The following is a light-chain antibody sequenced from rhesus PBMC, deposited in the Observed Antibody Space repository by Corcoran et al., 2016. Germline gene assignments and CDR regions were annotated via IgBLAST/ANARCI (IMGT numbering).Light chain of an antibody. CDR2: RAS. CDR1: QSISMW. Sequence: DIQMTQSPSSLSASVGDTGTITCRASQSISMWLAWYQQKPGKAPKSLNYRASCLQSGAPSRFSGSGYGTDFTLTISSLQSEIFATYYCQQYSSRPRTFGQGAKVEIK. J-gene: IGKJ1*01. CDR3: QQYSSRPRT. V-gene: IGKV1-22*01.